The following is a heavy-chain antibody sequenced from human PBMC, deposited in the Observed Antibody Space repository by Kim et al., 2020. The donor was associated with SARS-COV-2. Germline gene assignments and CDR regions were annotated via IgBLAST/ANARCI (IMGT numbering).Heavy chain of an antibody. CDR3: ASPGAAGTGYNWFDP. V-gene: IGHV7-4-1*02. Sequence: ASVKVSCKASGYTFTSYAMNWVRQAPGQGLEWMGWINTNTGNPTYAQGFTGRFVFSLDTSVSTAYLQISSLKAEDTAVYYCASPGAAGTGYNWFDPWGQGTLVTVSS. J-gene: IGHJ5*02. CDR2: INTNTGNP. D-gene: IGHD6-13*01. CDR1: GYTFTSYA.